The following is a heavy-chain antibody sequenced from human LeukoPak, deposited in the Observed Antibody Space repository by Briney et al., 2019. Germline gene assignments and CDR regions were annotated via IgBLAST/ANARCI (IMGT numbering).Heavy chain of an antibody. D-gene: IGHD2-2*01. Sequence: GSLRLSCAASRFTFSDYYMTWIRQAPGKGLEWVSYISGSGSTIYYAVSVKGRFTISRDNAKNSLSLQTNSLSAEDTAVYYCAKATSYRYYFDYWGQGTLVTVSS. CDR1: RFTFSDYY. V-gene: IGHV3-11*04. CDR3: AKATSYRYYFDY. J-gene: IGHJ4*02. CDR2: ISGSGSTI.